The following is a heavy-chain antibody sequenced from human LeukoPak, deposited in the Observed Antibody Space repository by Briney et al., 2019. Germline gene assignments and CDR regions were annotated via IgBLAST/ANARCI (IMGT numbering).Heavy chain of an antibody. Sequence: GGSLRLSCAASGFTFSNYAMSWIRQAPGKGLEWLSYISGRGSHTTYADSVRGRFTISRDNAKNSLSLQVNSLRADDTAVYYCARVGSTVAAGTPDYWGQGTLVTVSS. J-gene: IGHJ4*02. CDR2: ISGRGSHT. CDR3: ARVGSTVAAGTPDY. D-gene: IGHD6-13*01. V-gene: IGHV3-11*06. CDR1: GFTFSNYA.